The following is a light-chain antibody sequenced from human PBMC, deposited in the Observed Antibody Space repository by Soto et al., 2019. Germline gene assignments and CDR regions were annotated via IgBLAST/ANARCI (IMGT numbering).Light chain of an antibody. Sequence: HSALTQPASVSGSPGQSITISCTGTSSDVGSYNLVSWYQQHPGKAPKLMIYEVSKRPSGVSNRFSGSKSGNTASLTISGLQAEDEADYYCCSYAGSSTSYVFGTGNKVTVL. J-gene: IGLJ1*01. CDR1: SSDVGSYNL. CDR2: EVS. CDR3: CSYAGSSTSYV. V-gene: IGLV2-23*02.